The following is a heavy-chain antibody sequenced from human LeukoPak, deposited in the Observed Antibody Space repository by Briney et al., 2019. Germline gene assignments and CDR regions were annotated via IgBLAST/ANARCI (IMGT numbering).Heavy chain of an antibody. D-gene: IGHD3-3*01. CDR3: ARVRPTIFGVVDWFDP. J-gene: IGHJ5*02. CDR1: GYTFTGYY. V-gene: IGHV1-2*02. Sequence: ASVKVSCKASGYTFTGYYIHWVRQAPGQGLEWMGWINPNSGGTNYAQKFQGRVTMTRDTSINTAYMELSRLRSDDTAVYYCARVRPTIFGVVDWFDPWGQGTLVTVSS. CDR2: INPNSGGT.